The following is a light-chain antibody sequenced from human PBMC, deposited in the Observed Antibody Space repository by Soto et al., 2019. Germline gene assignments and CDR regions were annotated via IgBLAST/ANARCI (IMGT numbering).Light chain of an antibody. J-gene: IGLJ1*01. Sequence: QSVLTQPRSVSGSPGQSVTISRTGSSSDVGGYIYVSWYQQHPGKAPKLMIYDVTKRPSGVPARFSGSKSGNTASLTISGLQADDEADYYCSSYAGSYILGVFGTGNKVTVL. CDR2: DVT. CDR1: SSDVGGYIY. CDR3: SSYAGSYILGV. V-gene: IGLV2-11*01.